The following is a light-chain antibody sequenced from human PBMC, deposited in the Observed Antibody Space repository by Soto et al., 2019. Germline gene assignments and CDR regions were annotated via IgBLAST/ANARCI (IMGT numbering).Light chain of an antibody. CDR2: WAS. CDR1: QSVLYSSNNKNY. J-gene: IGKJ1*01. V-gene: IGKV4-1*01. CDR3: QQYYSTPPT. Sequence: DIVMTQSPDSLAVSLGERATINCKSSQSVLYSSNNKNYLAWYQQKPGQPPKLLIYWASTRESGVPDRFSGSGSETDFTLTSSSLQAEDVAVYYCQQYYSTPPTFGQGTKVEIK.